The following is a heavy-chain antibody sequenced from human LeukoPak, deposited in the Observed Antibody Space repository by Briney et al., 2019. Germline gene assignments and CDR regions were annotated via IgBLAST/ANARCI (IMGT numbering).Heavy chain of an antibody. J-gene: IGHJ4*02. CDR1: GGSISSSSYY. D-gene: IGHD5-24*01. CDR3: ARHMDGYNYYDY. V-gene: IGHV4-39*01. Sequence: PETLSLTCTVSGGSISSSSYYWGWIRQPPGKGLEWIGSIYYSGSTYYNPSLKSRVTISVDTSKNQFSLKLSSVTAADTAVYYCARHMDGYNYYDYWGQGTLVTVSS. CDR2: IYYSGST.